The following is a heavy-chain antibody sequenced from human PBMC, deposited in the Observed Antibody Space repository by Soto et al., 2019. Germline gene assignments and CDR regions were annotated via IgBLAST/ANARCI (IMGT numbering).Heavy chain of an antibody. CDR1: GGSFSGYY. J-gene: IGHJ3*02. CDR3: AISFFSGTGQLLDAFDI. CDR2: INHSGST. Sequence: SETLSLTCAVYGGSFSGYYWSWIRQPPGKGLEWIGEINHSGSTNYNPSLKSRVTISVDTSKNQFSLKLSSVTAADTAVYYCAISFFSGTGQLLDAFDIWGQGTMVTVSS. D-gene: IGHD1-1*01. V-gene: IGHV4-34*01.